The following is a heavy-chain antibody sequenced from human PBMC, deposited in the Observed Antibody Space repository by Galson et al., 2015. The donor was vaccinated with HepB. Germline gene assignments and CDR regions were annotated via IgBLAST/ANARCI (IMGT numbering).Heavy chain of an antibody. CDR1: GFTFSSYA. D-gene: IGHD3-3*01. CDR3: AKGGLWSGYSDFDY. V-gene: IGHV3-23*01. J-gene: IGHJ4*02. CDR2: ISSSGSNT. Sequence: SLRLSCAASGFTFSSYAMIWVRQPPGKGLEWVSAISSSGSNTYYADSVKGRSTISRDNSKNTLYVQMNSLRAEDTAVYYCAKGGLWSGYSDFDYWGQGTLVTVSS.